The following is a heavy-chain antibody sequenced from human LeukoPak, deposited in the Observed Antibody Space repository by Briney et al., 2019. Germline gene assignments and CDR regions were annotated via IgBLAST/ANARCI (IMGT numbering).Heavy chain of an antibody. V-gene: IGHV3-23*01. CDR3: AELGITMIGGV. CDR2: ISGSGGST. Sequence: GGSLRLSCAASGFTFSSYGMSWVRQAPGKGLEWVSAISGSGGSTYYADSVKGRFTISRDNAKNSLYLQMNSLRAEDTAVYYCAELGITMIGGVWGKGTTATISS. D-gene: IGHD3-10*02. J-gene: IGHJ6*04. CDR1: GFTFSSYG.